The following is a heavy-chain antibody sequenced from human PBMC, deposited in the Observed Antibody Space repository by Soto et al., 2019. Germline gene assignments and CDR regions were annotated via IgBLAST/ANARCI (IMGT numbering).Heavy chain of an antibody. D-gene: IGHD4-17*01. J-gene: IGHJ3*02. Sequence: QVHLVQSGAEVKKPGSSVKVSCKASGGTFSTSSINWLRQAPGQRPEWMGNILPVFGTADYAQKFRDRVTIAADKSTNTAYMELRTLFSEDAAVYYCARGHEYGGNSDAFDIWGQGTVVTVSS. V-gene: IGHV1-69*14. CDR1: GGTFSTSS. CDR3: ARGHEYGGNSDAFDI. CDR2: ILPVFGTA.